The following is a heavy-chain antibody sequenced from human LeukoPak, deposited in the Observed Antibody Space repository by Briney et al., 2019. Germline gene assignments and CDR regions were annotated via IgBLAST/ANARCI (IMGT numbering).Heavy chain of an antibody. V-gene: IGHV4-34*01. CDR2: INHSGST. CDR1: GGSFSSYY. D-gene: IGHD6-13*01. Sequence: PSETLSLTCAVYGGSFSSYYWSWIRQPPGKGLEWIGEINHSGSTNYNPSLKSRVTISVDTSKNQFSLKLSSVTAADTAVYYCARGGEAAGTFFDYWGQGTLVTVSS. CDR3: ARGGEAAGTFFDY. J-gene: IGHJ4*02.